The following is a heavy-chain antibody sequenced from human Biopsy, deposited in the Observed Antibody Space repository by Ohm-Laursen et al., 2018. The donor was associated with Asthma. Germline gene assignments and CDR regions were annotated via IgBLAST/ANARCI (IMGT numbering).Heavy chain of an antibody. CDR3: TRSWVDYSFDY. CDR1: GYNFISFA. D-gene: IGHD3-10*01. J-gene: IGHJ4*02. CDR2: VNTGNGDT. Sequence: ASVKVSCKASGYNFISFAIHWVRQAPGQRLEWMGWVNTGNGDTKYSQKFQGRVTITRDTSASTAYMELSSLRSEDTAIYYCTRSWVDYSFDYWGQGTLVTVSS. V-gene: IGHV1-3*04.